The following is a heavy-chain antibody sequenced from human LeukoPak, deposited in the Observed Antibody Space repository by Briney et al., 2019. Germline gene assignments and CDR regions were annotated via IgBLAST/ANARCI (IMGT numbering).Heavy chain of an antibody. V-gene: IGHV3-23*01. D-gene: IGHD1-26*01. J-gene: IGHJ6*03. Sequence: PGGSLRLSCAASGFTFSSYAMSWVRQAPGKGLEWVSAISGSGGSTYYADSVKGRFTISRDNSKNTLYLQMNSLRAEDTAVYYCAKDSGSYYGYYYYYMDVWGKGTTVTVSS. CDR2: ISGSGGST. CDR3: AKDSGSYYGYYYYYMDV. CDR1: GFTFSSYA.